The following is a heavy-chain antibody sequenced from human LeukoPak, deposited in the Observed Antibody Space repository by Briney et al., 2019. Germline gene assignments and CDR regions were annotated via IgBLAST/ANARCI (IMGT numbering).Heavy chain of an antibody. CDR1: GFTLSSYA. CDR3: AKVPRQHDNWFDP. CDR2: ISYDGSGN. J-gene: IGHJ5*02. D-gene: IGHD3-9*01. Sequence: GGSLRLSCAASGFTLSSYAMHWVRQAPGKGLEWVAVISYDGSGNYYADSVKGRFTISRDDAKNSLYLQMNSLRAEDTAIYYCAKVPRQHDNWFDPWGQGTLVTVSS. V-gene: IGHV3-30-3*01.